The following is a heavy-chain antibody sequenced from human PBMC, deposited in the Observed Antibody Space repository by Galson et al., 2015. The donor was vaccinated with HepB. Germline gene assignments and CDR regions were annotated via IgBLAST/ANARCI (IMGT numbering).Heavy chain of an antibody. CDR2: IYYSGST. Sequence: TLSLTCTVSGGSISSGDYYWSWIRQPPGKGLEWIGYIYYSGSTYYNPSLKSRVTISVDTSKNQFSLKLSSVTAADTAVYYCARENNYGGHSVVDCWGQGTLVTVSS. V-gene: IGHV4-30-4*01. CDR1: GGSISSGDYY. CDR3: ARENNYGGHSVVDC. J-gene: IGHJ4*02. D-gene: IGHD4-23*01.